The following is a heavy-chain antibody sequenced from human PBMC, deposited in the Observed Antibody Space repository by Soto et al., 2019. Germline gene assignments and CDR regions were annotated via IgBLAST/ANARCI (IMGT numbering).Heavy chain of an antibody. V-gene: IGHV4-4*07. CDR3: ARDIGSYAYGEGY. J-gene: IGHJ4*02. CDR2: VYSSGTT. Sequence: SETLSLTCSVSGGSINSYWWSWIRQPAGKGLEWIGRVYSSGTTDYNPSLNSRATLSVETSKNKFSLKLSSVTAADTAVYYCARDIGSYAYGEGYWGQGIKVTVS. D-gene: IGHD3-10*01. CDR1: GGSINSYW.